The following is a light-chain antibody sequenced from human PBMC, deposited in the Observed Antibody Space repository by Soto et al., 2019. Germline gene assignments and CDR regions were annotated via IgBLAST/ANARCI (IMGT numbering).Light chain of an antibody. CDR1: QSVSSY. J-gene: IGKJ1*01. CDR3: QQYNNWPLWT. V-gene: IGKV3-15*01. CDR2: GAP. Sequence: VMTQSPATLSLSPGERATLSCRASQSVSSYLAWYQHKLGQPPRLLIYGAPTRATGIPARFSGSGSGTEFTLTISSLQSEDFAVYYCQQYNNWPLWTFGQGTKVDI.